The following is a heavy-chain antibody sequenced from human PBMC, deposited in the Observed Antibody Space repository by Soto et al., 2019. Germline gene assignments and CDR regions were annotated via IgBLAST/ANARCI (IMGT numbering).Heavy chain of an antibody. V-gene: IGHV1-69*13. CDR3: ATTTNIVVVPAAAWLMDY. Sequence: WASVKVSCKASGGTFSSYAISWVRQAPGQGLEWMGGIIPIFGTANYAQKFQGRVTITADESTSTAYMELSSLRSEDTAVYYCATTTNIVVVPAAAWLMDYWGQGTLVTVSS. J-gene: IGHJ4*02. CDR2: IIPIFGTA. CDR1: GGTFSSYA. D-gene: IGHD2-2*01.